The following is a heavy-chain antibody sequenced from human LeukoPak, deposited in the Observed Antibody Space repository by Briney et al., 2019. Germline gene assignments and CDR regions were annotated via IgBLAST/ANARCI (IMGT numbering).Heavy chain of an antibody. V-gene: IGHV3-23*01. J-gene: IGHJ6*04. Sequence: GGSLRLSCAASGFTFSSYAMSWVRQAPGKGLEWVSAISASGGTTYYADSVKGRFTISRDNSKNTLYLQMNSLRAEDTAVYYCAKDHIGSGSFLDVWGKGTTVTVSS. CDR3: AKDHIGSGSFLDV. CDR2: ISASGGTT. CDR1: GFTFSSYA. D-gene: IGHD3-10*01.